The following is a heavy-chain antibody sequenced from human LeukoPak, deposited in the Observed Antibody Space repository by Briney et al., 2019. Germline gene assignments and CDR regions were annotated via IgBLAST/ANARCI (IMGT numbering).Heavy chain of an antibody. CDR1: GFTFSSYA. Sequence: GGSLRLSCAASGFTFSSYAMSWVRQAPGKGLEWVSAISGSGGSTYYADSVKGGFTISRDNSKNTLYLQMHSLRAEDTAVYYCAKGGYCSSTSCYTVGSFDYWGQGTLVTVSS. V-gene: IGHV3-23*01. D-gene: IGHD2-2*02. J-gene: IGHJ4*02. CDR2: ISGSGGST. CDR3: AKGGYCSSTSCYTVGSFDY.